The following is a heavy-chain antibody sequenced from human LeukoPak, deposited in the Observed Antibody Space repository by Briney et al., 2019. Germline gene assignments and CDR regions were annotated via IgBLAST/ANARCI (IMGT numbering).Heavy chain of an antibody. CDR3: ARHLFAVVVPAAKLGWFDP. CDR1: GGSISSYY. J-gene: IGHJ5*02. Sequence: NPSETLSLTCTVSGGSISSYYWSWIRQPAGKGLEWIGRIYTSGSTNYNPSLKSRVTMSVDTSKNQFSLRLSSVTAADTAVYYCARHLFAVVVPAAKLGWFDPWGQGTLVTVSS. V-gene: IGHV4-4*07. D-gene: IGHD2-2*01. CDR2: IYTSGST.